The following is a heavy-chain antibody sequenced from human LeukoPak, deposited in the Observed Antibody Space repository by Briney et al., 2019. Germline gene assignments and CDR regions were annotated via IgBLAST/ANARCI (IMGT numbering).Heavy chain of an antibody. D-gene: IGHD6-19*01. Sequence: GGSLRLSCAASGFIFSSYSMNWVRQAPGKGLEWVSSISSTSRSSYIFYAESVKGRFTISRDNTKNSLYLQMNSLKTEDTAVYYCTRESYQWLGRLDDFDYWGQGTLVTVSS. CDR1: GFIFSSYS. V-gene: IGHV3-21*03. CDR3: TRESYQWLGRLDDFDY. CDR2: ISSTSRSSYI. J-gene: IGHJ4*02.